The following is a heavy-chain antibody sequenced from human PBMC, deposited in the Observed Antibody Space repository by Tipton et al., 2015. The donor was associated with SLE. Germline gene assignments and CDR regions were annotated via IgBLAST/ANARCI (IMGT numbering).Heavy chain of an antibody. Sequence: LSLTCTVSGGSINSNTYYWGWIRQPPGKGLEWIGSMSYSGSAYYNPSLRSRVTISVDTSKNQFSLKLTSVTAADTAVYYCARPGSATGWYYFDYWGQGTLVFVS. CDR3: ARPGSATGWYYFDY. V-gene: IGHV4-39*01. D-gene: IGHD6-19*01. J-gene: IGHJ4*02. CDR2: MSYSGSA. CDR1: GGSINSNTYY.